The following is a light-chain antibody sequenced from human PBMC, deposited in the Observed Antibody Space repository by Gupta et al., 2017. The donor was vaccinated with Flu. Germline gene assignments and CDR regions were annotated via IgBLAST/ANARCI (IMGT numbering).Light chain of an antibody. V-gene: IGLV8-61*01. CDR3: GLDKGSGNDWV. Sequence: QTVVTQEPSFSVSPGGIVTLTCGLSSGSVSTSYYPSWYQQTPGKSPRQLIYSKTTRSSGVPDRFYGSILVNKAAITITGAQAEEEADYYCGLDKGSGNDWVFGGGTKLTVL. CDR1: SGSVSTSYY. J-gene: IGLJ3*02. CDR2: SKT.